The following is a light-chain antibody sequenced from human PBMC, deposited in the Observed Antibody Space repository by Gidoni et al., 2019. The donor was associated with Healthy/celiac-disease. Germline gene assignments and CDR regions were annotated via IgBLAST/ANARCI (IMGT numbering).Light chain of an antibody. CDR3: SSYAGSNNLRV. J-gene: IGLJ2*01. CDR1: SSDVGGYNY. CDR2: EVS. Sequence: QSALTQPPSASGSPGQSVTISCTGTSSDVGGYNYVSWYQQHQGKAPKLMIYEVSQRPSGVPDRFSGSKSGNTASLTVSGLQAEDEADYYCSSYAGSNNLRVFGGGTKLTVL. V-gene: IGLV2-8*01.